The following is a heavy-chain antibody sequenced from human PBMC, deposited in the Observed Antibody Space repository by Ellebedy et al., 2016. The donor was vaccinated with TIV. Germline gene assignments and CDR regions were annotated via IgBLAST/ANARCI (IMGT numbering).Heavy chain of an antibody. CDR1: GYSFTSYW. CDR2: IYPGDSDT. V-gene: IGHV5-51*01. CDR3: ARHGGAAWYSSGWYYFDY. Sequence: GESLKISXKGSGYSFTSYWIGWVRQMPGKGLEWMGLIYPGDSDTTYSPSFRGQVTISADKSIGTAYLQWGSLKASDTAMYYCARHGGAAWYSSGWYYFDYWGQGTLVTVSS. D-gene: IGHD6-19*01. J-gene: IGHJ4*02.